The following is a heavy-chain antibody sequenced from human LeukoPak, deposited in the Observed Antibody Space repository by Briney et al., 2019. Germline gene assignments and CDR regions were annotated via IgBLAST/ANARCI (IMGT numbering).Heavy chain of an antibody. CDR2: ISAYNGNT. J-gene: IGHJ4*02. Sequence: ASLKVSCKASGDTFTSYGISWVRQAPGQGLEWMGWISAYNGNTNYAQKLQGRVTMATDTSTSTAYMELRSLRSDDTAVYYCARSEALQGDYWGQGTLVTVSS. V-gene: IGHV1-18*01. CDR3: ARSEALQGDY. CDR1: GDTFTSYG.